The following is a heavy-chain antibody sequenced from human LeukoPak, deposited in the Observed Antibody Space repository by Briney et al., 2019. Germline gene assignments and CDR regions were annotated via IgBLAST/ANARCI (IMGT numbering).Heavy chain of an antibody. CDR2: FDPEDGET. Sequence: GASVKVSCKVSGYTLTELSMHWVRQAPGKGLEWMGGFDPEDGETIYAQKVQVRVTMTEDTATDTAYLQLSSLRSEATAVYYSATPSTQSYYYDSSGYYNYWGQGTLVTVSS. CDR1: GYTLTELS. D-gene: IGHD3-22*01. J-gene: IGHJ4*02. V-gene: IGHV1-24*01. CDR3: ATPSTQSYYYDSSGYYNY.